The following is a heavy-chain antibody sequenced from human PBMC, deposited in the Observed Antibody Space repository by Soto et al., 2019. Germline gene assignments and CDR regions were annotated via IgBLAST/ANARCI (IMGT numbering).Heavy chain of an antibody. J-gene: IGHJ4*02. CDR1: RFTFDDYA. V-gene: IGHV3-9*01. CDR3: TKDVGVMPFDY. Sequence: EVQLVESGGGLVQPGRSLRLSCAASRFTFDDYAMHWVRQAPGKGLEWVSGISWNSGNIGYADSVRGRFTISRDNAKNSLYLQMNSLRAEDTSLYYCTKDVGVMPFDYWGQGTLVTVST. CDR2: ISWNSGNI. D-gene: IGHD3-16*01.